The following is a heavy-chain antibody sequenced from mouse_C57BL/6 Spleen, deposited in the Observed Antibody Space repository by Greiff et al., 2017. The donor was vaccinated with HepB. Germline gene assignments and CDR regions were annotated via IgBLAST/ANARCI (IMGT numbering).Heavy chain of an antibody. CDR3: ARGEVVAPIFDY. D-gene: IGHD1-1*01. Sequence: QVQLQQSGAELVRPGTSVKVSCKASGYAFTNYLIEWVKQRPGQGLEWIGVINPGSGGTNYNEKFKGKATLTADKSSSTAYMQLSSLTSEDSAVYFCARGEVVAPIFDYWGQGTTLTVSS. CDR1: GYAFTNYL. CDR2: INPGSGGT. J-gene: IGHJ2*01. V-gene: IGHV1-54*01.